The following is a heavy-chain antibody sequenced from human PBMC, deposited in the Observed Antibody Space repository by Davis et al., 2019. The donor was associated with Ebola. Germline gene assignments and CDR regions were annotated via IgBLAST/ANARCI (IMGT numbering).Heavy chain of an antibody. CDR1: GLIFKNFY. D-gene: IGHD5-12*01. V-gene: IGHV3-30*18. CDR3: AKDQYSGYDSDLYYYYYGMDV. J-gene: IGHJ6*04. CDR2: ISYDGSNK. Sequence: GGSLRLSCEASGLIFKNFYMSWVRQAPGKGLEWVAVISYDGSNKYYADSVKGQFTISRDNSKKTLYLQMNSLRVEDTAVYYCAKDQYSGYDSDLYYYYYGMDVWGKGTTVTVSS.